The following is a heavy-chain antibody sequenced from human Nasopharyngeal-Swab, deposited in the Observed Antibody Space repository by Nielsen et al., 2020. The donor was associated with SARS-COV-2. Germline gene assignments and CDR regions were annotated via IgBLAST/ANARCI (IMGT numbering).Heavy chain of an antibody. CDR1: GFTFSSYG. CDR2: IRYDGSNK. V-gene: IGHV3-30*02. CDR3: ARYTYYYYYMDV. D-gene: IGHD1-1*01. J-gene: IGHJ6*03. Sequence: GESLKISCAASGFTFSSYGMHWVRQAPGKGLEWVAFIRYDGSNKYYADSVKGRFTISRDNSKNTLYLQMNSLRAEDTAVYYCARYTYYYYYMDVWGKGTTVTVSS.